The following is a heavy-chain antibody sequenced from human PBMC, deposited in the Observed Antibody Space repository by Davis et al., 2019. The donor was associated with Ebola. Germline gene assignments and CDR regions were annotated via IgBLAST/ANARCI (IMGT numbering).Heavy chain of an antibody. CDR1: GGSISSDRYY. CDR2: IYTSGST. V-gene: IGHV4-61*09. CDR3: ARVRHIVVVIAIERWAWFDP. Sequence: PSETLSLTCTVSGGSISSDRYYWSWIRQPAGKGLEWIGHIYTSGSTNYNPSLKSRVTISVDTSKNQFSLKLSSVTAADTAVYYCARVRHIVVVIAIERWAWFDPWGQGTLVTVSS. D-gene: IGHD2-21*01. J-gene: IGHJ5*02.